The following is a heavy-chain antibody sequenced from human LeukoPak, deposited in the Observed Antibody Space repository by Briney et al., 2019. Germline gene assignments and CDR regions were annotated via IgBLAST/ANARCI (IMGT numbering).Heavy chain of an antibody. CDR2: ISAYNGNI. Sequence: GASVKVSCKASGYTFTSYGMGWVRQAPGQGLEWVGCISAYNGNINYAQKLQGRVTMTTDTSTSTAYMEPRSLRSDDTAVYYCARDTPYCSSTSCPGWFDPWGQGTLVTVSS. CDR1: GYTFTSYG. CDR3: ARDTPYCSSTSCPGWFDP. V-gene: IGHV1-18*01. J-gene: IGHJ5*02. D-gene: IGHD2-2*01.